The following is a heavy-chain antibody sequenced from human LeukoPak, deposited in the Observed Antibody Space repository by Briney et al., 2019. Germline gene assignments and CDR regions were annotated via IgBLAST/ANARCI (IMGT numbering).Heavy chain of an antibody. V-gene: IGHV1-8*01. CDR2: RNPNSGNT. CDR1: GYTFTSYD. D-gene: IGHD3-16*02. CDR3: ARGGSRGWLSSTYYYYGMDV. Sequence: ASVKVSCKASGYTFTSYDINWVRQSTGQGLEWMGWRNPNSGNTGYAQKFQGRVTMTRNTSISTAYMELSSLRSEDTAVYYCARGGSRGWLSSTYYYYGMDVWGQGTTVTVSS. J-gene: IGHJ6*02.